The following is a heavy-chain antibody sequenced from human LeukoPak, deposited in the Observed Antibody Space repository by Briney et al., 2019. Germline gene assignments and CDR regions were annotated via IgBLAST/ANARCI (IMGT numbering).Heavy chain of an antibody. J-gene: IGHJ4*02. D-gene: IGHD3-22*01. CDR2: LHYSGTA. Sequence: SETLSLTCTVSGGSVSSYYWSWIRQSPEKGLEWIGFLHYSGTANYNPSLKSRVTISVDTSKNQFSLKLSSMTAADTAVYYCATHDLRVGGPYYFDYWGQGALVTVSS. V-gene: IGHV4-59*08. CDR1: GGSVSSYY. CDR3: ATHDLRVGGPYYFDY.